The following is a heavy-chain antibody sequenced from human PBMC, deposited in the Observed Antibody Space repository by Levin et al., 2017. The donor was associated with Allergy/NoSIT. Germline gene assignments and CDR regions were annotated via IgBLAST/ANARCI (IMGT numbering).Heavy chain of an antibody. Sequence: GGSLRLSCAASGFTFSSYSMNWVRQAPGKGLEWVSSISSSSSYIYYADSVKGRFTISRDNAKNSLYLQMNSLRAEDTAVYYCAREKSYSSSWYSDWFDPWGQGTLVTVSS. V-gene: IGHV3-21*01. CDR2: ISSSSSYI. J-gene: IGHJ5*02. CDR3: AREKSYSSSWYSDWFDP. D-gene: IGHD6-13*01. CDR1: GFTFSSYS.